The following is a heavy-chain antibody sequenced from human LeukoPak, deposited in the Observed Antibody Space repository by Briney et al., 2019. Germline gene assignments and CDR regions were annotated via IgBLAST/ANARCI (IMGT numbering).Heavy chain of an antibody. CDR2: IYYSGST. Sequence: SETLSLTCTVSGGSISSSSYYWGWIRQPPGKGLEWIGSIYYSGSTYYNPSLKSRVTISVDTSKNQFSLKLSSVTAADTAVYYCARDSRARGTAMANTHCWYFDLWGRGTLVTVSS. CDR3: ARDSRARGTAMANTHCWYFDL. J-gene: IGHJ2*01. D-gene: IGHD5-18*01. CDR1: GGSISSSSYY. V-gene: IGHV4-39*07.